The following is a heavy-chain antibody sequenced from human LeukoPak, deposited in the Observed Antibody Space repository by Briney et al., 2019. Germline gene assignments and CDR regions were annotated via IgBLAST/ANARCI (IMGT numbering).Heavy chain of an antibody. D-gene: IGHD3-10*01. J-gene: IGHJ3*02. CDR2: INHSGST. CDR1: GGSFSGYY. Sequence: SETLSLTCAVYGGSFSGYYWSWIRQPPGQGLEWIGEINHSGSTNYNPSLKSRVTISVDTSKNQFSLKLSSVSAADTAVYYCARGRSYYGSWSYQDPLYICGQGTMVTVSS. V-gene: IGHV4-34*01. CDR3: ARGRSYYGSWSYQDPLYI.